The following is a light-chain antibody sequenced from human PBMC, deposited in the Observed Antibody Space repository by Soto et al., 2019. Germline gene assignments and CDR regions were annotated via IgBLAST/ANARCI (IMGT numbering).Light chain of an antibody. CDR1: SSNIGAGYN. CDR3: QSYDRSLSGSGV. CDR2: GNS. J-gene: IGLJ3*02. V-gene: IGLV1-40*01. Sequence: QSVLTQPPSVSGAPGQRVTISCTGSSSNIGAGYNVHWYQQLPGTAPKLLIYGNSNRPSGVPVRFSASKTGTSASLAITGLQAEDEADYYCQSYDRSLSGSGVFGGGTKLTVL.